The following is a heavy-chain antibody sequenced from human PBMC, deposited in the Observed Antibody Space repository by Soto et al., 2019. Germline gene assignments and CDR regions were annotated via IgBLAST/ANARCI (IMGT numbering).Heavy chain of an antibody. V-gene: IGHV4-61*01. CDR2: IYYSGST. CDR1: GGSVSSGSYY. J-gene: IGHJ4*02. D-gene: IGHD1-26*01. CDR3: ARVPPSLAVGATVGDYFDY. Sequence: QVQLQESGPGLVKPSETLSLTCTVSGGSVSSGSYYWSWIRQPPGKGLEWIGYIYYSGSTNYNPSLKSRVTISVDTSKNQFSLKLSSVTAADTAVYYCARVPPSLAVGATVGDYFDYWGQGTLVTVSS.